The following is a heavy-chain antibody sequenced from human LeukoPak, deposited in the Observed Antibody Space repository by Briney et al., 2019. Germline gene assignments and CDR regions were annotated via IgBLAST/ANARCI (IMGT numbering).Heavy chain of an antibody. CDR2: IKQDGSEK. D-gene: IGHD3-16*02. CDR1: GFTFSSYW. V-gene: IGHV3-7*01. CDR3: AREYDYVWGSYRHPFDY. Sequence: GGSLKLSCAASGFTFSSYWMSWVRQAPGKGLEWVANIKQDGSEKYYVDSVKGRFTISRDNAKNSLYLQMNSLRAEDTAVYYCAREYDYVWGSYRHPFDYWGQGTLVTVSS. J-gene: IGHJ4*02.